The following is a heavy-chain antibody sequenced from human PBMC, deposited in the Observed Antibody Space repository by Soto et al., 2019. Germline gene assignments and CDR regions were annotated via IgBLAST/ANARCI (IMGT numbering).Heavy chain of an antibody. CDR2: INHSGST. Sequence: PSETLSLTFAVHGGSFSGYYWSWIRQPPGKGLEWIGEINHSGSTNYNPSLKSRVTISVDTSKNQFSLKLSSVTAADTAVYYCARFPTVTTLNWLDPWGQGTLVTVSS. CDR1: GGSFSGYY. V-gene: IGHV4-34*01. D-gene: IGHD4-4*01. CDR3: ARFPTVTTLNWLDP. J-gene: IGHJ5*02.